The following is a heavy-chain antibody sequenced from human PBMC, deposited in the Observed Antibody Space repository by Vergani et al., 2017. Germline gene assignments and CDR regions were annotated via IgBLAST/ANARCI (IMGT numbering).Heavy chain of an antibody. CDR2: INAGNGNT. J-gene: IGHJ4*02. CDR3: ARAAISIFGVVPDY. CDR1: GYTFTSYA. D-gene: IGHD3-3*02. Sequence: QVQLVQSGAEVKKPGASVKVSCKASGYTFTSYAMHWVRQAPGQRLEWMGSINAGNGNTKYSQKFQGRVTITRDTSASTAYMELSSLRSEDTAVYYCARAAISIFGVVPDYWGQGTLVTVSS. V-gene: IGHV1-3*01.